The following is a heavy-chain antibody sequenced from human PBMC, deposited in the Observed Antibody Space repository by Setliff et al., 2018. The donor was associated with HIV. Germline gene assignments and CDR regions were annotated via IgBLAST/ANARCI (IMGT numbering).Heavy chain of an antibody. CDR1: GGSISSSGYF. Sequence: SETLSLTCTVSGGSISSSGYFWGWIRQPPGKGLEWIGSIYYSGSTYYNPSLKSRVTISVDTSENQFSLKLSSVTAADTAVYYCGRTMTYYYLCMDVWGNGTTVTVSS. J-gene: IGHJ6*03. CDR3: GRTMTYYYLCMDV. CDR2: IYYSGST. V-gene: IGHV4-39*01.